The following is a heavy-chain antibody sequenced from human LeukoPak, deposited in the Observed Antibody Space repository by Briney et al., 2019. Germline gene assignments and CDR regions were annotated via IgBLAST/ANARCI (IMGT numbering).Heavy chain of an antibody. D-gene: IGHD3-22*01. CDR3: ARARYYGSSGSNPPLTTGYYGMDV. J-gene: IGHJ6*02. V-gene: IGHV3-30*04. Sequence: GRSLRLSCAASGFTFSSYAMHWVRQAPGKGLEWVAVISYDGSNKYYADSVKGRFTISRDNSKNTLYLQMNSLRAEDTAVYYYARARYYGSSGSNPPLTTGYYGMDVWGQGTTVTVSS. CDR1: GFTFSSYA. CDR2: ISYDGSNK.